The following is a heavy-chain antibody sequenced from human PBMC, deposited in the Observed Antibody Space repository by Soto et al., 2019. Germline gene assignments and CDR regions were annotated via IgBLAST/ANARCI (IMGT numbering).Heavy chain of an antibody. CDR2: INRDGSEK. Sequence: EVQLVESGGGLVQPGGSLRLSCAASAFTLSNFWMSWVRQAPGKGLEWVANINRDGSEKYYVDYVKGRFTVSRDNAKNSLSLQMSSLRAEDTALYYCARVSRSGNTGYAFDSWGQGTLVTVSS. CDR3: ARVSRSGNTGYAFDS. CDR1: AFTLSNFW. J-gene: IGHJ4*02. D-gene: IGHD5-12*01. V-gene: IGHV3-7*01.